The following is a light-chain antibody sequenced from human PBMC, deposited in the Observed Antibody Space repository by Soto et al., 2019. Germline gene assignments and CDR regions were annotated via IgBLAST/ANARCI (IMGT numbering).Light chain of an antibody. CDR1: SGSVSTSYY. CDR2: STN. J-gene: IGLJ3*02. Sequence: QTVVTQEPSFSVSPGRTVTLTCGLSSGSVSTSYYPSWYQQTPGQAPRTLIYSTNTRSSGVPDRFSGSILGNKAALTITGAQADDESDYYCVLYMGSGICVFGGGTKLPVL. V-gene: IGLV8-61*01. CDR3: VLYMGSGICV.